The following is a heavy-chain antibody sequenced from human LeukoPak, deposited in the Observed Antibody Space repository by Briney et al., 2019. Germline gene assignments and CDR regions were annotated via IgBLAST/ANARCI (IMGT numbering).Heavy chain of an antibody. CDR1: GYTFTSYG. J-gene: IGHJ4*02. CDR3: ARGRYDFWSGYYSGFDY. V-gene: IGHV1-8*03. D-gene: IGHD3-3*01. Sequence: ASVKVSCKASGYTFTSYGISWVRQAPGQGLEWMGWMNPNSGNTGYAQKFQGRVTITRNTSISTAYMELSSLRSEDTAVYYCARGRYDFWSGYYSGFDYWGQGTLVTVSS. CDR2: MNPNSGNT.